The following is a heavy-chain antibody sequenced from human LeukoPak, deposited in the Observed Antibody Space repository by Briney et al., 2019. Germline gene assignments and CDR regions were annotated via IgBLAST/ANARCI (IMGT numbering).Heavy chain of an antibody. J-gene: IGHJ6*03. V-gene: IGHV3-7*01. CDR1: GFTFSSYW. D-gene: IGHD2-2*01. CDR3: AKGNFRSSYQLLPYYYYYMDV. Sequence: QAGGSLRLSCAASGFTFSSYWMSWVRQAPGKGLEWVANIKQDGSEKYHVDSVKGRFTISRDNAKNTLYLQMNSLRAEDTAVYYCAKGNFRSSYQLLPYYYYYMDVWGKGTTVTISS. CDR2: IKQDGSEK.